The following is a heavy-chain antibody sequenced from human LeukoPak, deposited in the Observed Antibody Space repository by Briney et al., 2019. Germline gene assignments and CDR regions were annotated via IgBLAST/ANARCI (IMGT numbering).Heavy chain of an antibody. CDR3: ARDLATSTYNWFDP. D-gene: IGHD2-2*01. CDR1: RFSISSGYY. Sequence: PSETLSLTCVVSRFSISSGYYWGWIRQPPGKGLEWIGSVYHSGSTSYNPSLKSRLTISVDTSKNQFSLKLSSVTAADTAIYYCARDLATSTYNWFDPWGQGTLVTVSP. CDR2: VYHSGST. V-gene: IGHV4-38-2*02. J-gene: IGHJ5*02.